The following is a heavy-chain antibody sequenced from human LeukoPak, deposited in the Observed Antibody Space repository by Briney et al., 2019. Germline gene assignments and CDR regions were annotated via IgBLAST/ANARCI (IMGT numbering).Heavy chain of an antibody. D-gene: IGHD3-22*01. V-gene: IGHV3-30*04. J-gene: IGHJ4*02. CDR1: GFTFSSYA. CDR3: ASNYDSSGYYYFDY. CDR2: ISYDGSNK. Sequence: PGGSLRLSCAASGFTFSSYAMHWVRQAPGKGLEWVAVISYDGSNKYYADSVKGRFTISRDNSKNTLYLQMNSLRAEDTAVYYCASNYDSSGYYYFDYWGQGTLVTVSS.